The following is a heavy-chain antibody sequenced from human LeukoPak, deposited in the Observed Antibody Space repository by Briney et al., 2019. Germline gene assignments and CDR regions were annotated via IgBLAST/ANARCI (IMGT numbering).Heavy chain of an antibody. CDR3: ARDFGPHDY. V-gene: IGHV3-7*05. D-gene: IGHD3-10*01. CDR2: IKQDGSEK. J-gene: IGHJ4*02. CDR1: GFTFNSHW. Sequence: PGGSLRLSCAASGFTFNSHWMSWVRQPPGKGLEWVANIKQDGSEKDYVDSVGGRFTISRDNAKNSLSLQMNSLRAEDTAVYFCARDFGPHDYWGQGTLVTVSS.